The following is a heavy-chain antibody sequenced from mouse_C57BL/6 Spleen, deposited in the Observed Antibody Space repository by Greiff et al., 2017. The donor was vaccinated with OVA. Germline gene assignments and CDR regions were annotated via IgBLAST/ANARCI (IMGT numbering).Heavy chain of an antibody. J-gene: IGHJ3*01. Sequence: ESGPGLVKPSQSLSLTCSVTGYSITSGYYWNWIRQFPGNKLEWMGYISYDGSNNYNPSLKNRISITRDTSKNQFFLKLNSVTTEDTATYYCARAWAYWGQGTLVTVSA. CDR3: ARAWAY. CDR1: GYSITSGYY. CDR2: ISYDGSN. V-gene: IGHV3-6*01.